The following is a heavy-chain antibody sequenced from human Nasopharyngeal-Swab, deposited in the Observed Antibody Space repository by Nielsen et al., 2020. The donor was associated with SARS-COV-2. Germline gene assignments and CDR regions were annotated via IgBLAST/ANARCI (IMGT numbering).Heavy chain of an antibody. J-gene: IGHJ4*02. Sequence: WIRQPPGKGLEWVSYISSSDSTTYYADSVKDRFTISRDNAKNSLYLQMNSLRVEDTGVYYCARADSSGWFFSDWGRGTLVTVSS. D-gene: IGHD6-19*01. CDR2: ISSSDSTT. V-gene: IGHV3-48*03. CDR3: ARADSSGWFFSD.